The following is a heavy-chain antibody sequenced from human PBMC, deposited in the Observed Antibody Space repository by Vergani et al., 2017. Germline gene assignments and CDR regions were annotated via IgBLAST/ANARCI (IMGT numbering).Heavy chain of an antibody. V-gene: IGHV3-33*01. D-gene: IGHD1-26*01. CDR3: ARDSAVGATRGAFDI. Sequence: QVQLVESGGGVVQPGRSLRLSCAASGFTFSSYGMHWVRQAPGKGLEWVAVIWYDGSNNYYADSVKGRFTISRDNSKNTLYLQMNSLRAEDTAVYYCARDSAVGATRGAFDIWGQGTMVTVSS. J-gene: IGHJ3*02. CDR1: GFTFSSYG. CDR2: IWYDGSNN.